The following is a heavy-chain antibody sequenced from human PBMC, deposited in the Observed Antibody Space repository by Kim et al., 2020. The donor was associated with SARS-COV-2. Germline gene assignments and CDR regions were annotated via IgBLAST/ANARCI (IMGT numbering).Heavy chain of an antibody. V-gene: IGHV6-1*01. CDR2: TYYRSKWYN. CDR1: GDSVSSNSAA. J-gene: IGHJ5*02. CDR3: ARSDFWSGYPPHWGWFDP. Sequence: SQTLSLTCAISGDSVSSNSAAWNWIRQSPSRGLEWLGRTYYRSKWYNDYAVSVKSRITINPDTSKNQFSLQLNSVTPEDTAVYYCARSDFWSGYPPHWGWFDPWGQGTLVTVSS. D-gene: IGHD3-3*01.